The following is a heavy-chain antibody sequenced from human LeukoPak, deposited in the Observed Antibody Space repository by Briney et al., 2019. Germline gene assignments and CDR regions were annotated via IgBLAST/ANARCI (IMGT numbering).Heavy chain of an antibody. J-gene: IGHJ3*02. CDR1: GGSIVSHY. Sequence: PSETLSLTCTVSGGSIVSHYWNWIRQPAGRGLEWIGRFYASGTTNTSPSLKSRVTMSVDTSKNQFSLKLSSVTAADTAVYYCARDGEGGDYDFWSGYYTVSAFDIWGQGTMVTVSS. CDR2: FYASGTT. CDR3: ARDGEGGDYDFWSGYYTVSAFDI. D-gene: IGHD3-3*01. V-gene: IGHV4-4*07.